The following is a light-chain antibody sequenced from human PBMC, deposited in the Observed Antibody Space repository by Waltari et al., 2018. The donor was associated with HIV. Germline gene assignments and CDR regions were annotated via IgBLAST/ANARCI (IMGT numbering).Light chain of an antibody. CDR3: QSYDSSLSGDVV. V-gene: IGLV1-40*01. J-gene: IGLJ2*01. CDR1: SSNIGAGYD. CDR2: GNS. Sequence: QSLLTQPPSVSGAPGQRVTISCTGSSSNIGAGYDVHWYQQLPGTAPNLLIYGNSNRPSVGPDRFSGSKADTSASLAITGLRAEEEADYYCQSYDSSLSGDVVFGGGTSLTVL.